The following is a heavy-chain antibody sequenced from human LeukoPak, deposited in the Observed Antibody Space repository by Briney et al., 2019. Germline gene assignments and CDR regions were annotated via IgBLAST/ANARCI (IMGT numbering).Heavy chain of an antibody. J-gene: IGHJ6*02. CDR3: ARDPYSSTWSYGMDI. CDR2: TNTHGTST. Sequence: GGSLRLSCAASGFSFSAYWMHWVRQAPGKGLVWVARTNTHGTSTSYGVSVKGRFTISRDNAKSSLYPQMSGLRADDTAVYYCARDPYSSTWSYGMDIWGQGTTVIVSS. D-gene: IGHD6-13*01. CDR1: GFSFSAYW. V-gene: IGHV3-74*01.